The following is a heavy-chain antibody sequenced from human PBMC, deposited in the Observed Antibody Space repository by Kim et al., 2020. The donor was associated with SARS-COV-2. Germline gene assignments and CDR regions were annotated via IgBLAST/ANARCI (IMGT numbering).Heavy chain of an antibody. CDR3: AKAINRGYSYGYDYYGMDV. CDR1: GFTFSSYA. CDR2: ISGSGGST. Sequence: GGSLRLSCAASGFTFSSYAMSWVRQAPGKGLEWVSAISGSGGSTYYADSVKGRFTISRDNSKNTLYLQMNSLRAEDTAVYYCAKAINRGYSYGYDYYGMDVWGQGTTVTVSS. D-gene: IGHD5-18*01. V-gene: IGHV3-23*01. J-gene: IGHJ6*02.